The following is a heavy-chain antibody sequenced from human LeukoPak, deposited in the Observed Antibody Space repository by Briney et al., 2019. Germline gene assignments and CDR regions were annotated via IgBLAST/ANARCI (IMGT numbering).Heavy chain of an antibody. CDR1: GFTFDDYA. V-gene: IGHV3-9*01. CDR3: AKANWGATEQVDFDY. Sequence: PGRSLRLSCAASGFTFDDYAMHWVRQAPGKGLEWVSGISWNSGSIGYADSVKGRFTISRDNAKNSLYLQMNSLRAEDTALYYCAKANWGATEQVDFDYWGQGTLVTVSS. D-gene: IGHD3-16*01. J-gene: IGHJ4*02. CDR2: ISWNSGSI.